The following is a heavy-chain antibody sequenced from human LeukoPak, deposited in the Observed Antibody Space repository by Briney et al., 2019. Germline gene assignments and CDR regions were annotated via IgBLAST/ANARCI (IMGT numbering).Heavy chain of an antibody. V-gene: IGHV4-4*07. CDR3: ARVTFGGPSRGFDP. Sequence: SETLSLTCTVSGGSISSYYWSWIRQPAGKGLEWIGRIYTSGSTNYNPSLKSRVTMSVDTSKNQFSLKLSSVTAADTAVYYCARVTFGGPSRGFDPWRQGTLVTVSS. CDR1: GGSISSYY. D-gene: IGHD3-16*01. J-gene: IGHJ5*02. CDR2: IYTSGST.